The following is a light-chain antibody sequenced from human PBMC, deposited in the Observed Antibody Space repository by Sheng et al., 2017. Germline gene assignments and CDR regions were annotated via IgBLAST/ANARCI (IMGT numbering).Light chain of an antibody. CDR2: WAS. CDR1: QSVLYSSNNKNY. V-gene: IGKV4-1*01. Sequence: DIVMTQSPDSLAVSLGERATINCKSSQSVLYSSNNKNYLAWYQKKPGQPPKLLISWASTRESGVPDRFSGSGSGTDFTLSISSLQAEDVAVYYCQQYYSSPYRFGQGTKLEIK. CDR3: QQYYSSPYR. J-gene: IGKJ2*03.